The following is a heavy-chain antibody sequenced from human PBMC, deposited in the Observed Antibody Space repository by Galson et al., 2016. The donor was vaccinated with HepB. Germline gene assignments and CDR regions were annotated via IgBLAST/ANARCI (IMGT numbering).Heavy chain of an antibody. Sequence: SETLSLTCTVSGGSISSSTSYWGWIRQPPGKGLEWIGSVFRSGSTNHSSSLESRVTMSVDTSKNEFSLKLISVTHADTAVYYCARQSQAARGLIGWFDPWGQGTLVTVSS. CDR1: GGSISSSTSY. D-gene: IGHD3-10*01. V-gene: IGHV4-39*01. CDR2: VFRSGST. J-gene: IGHJ5*02. CDR3: ARQSQAARGLIGWFDP.